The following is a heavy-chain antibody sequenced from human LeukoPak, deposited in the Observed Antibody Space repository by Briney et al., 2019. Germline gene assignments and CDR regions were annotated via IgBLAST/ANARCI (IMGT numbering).Heavy chain of an antibody. D-gene: IGHD6-19*01. CDR3: ARLSGWYWFDN. V-gene: IGHV3-64*01. CDR1: GYTFRSYA. Sequence: PGGSLRLSCAASGYTFRSYAMQWVRQAPGKGLEYVSAINSDGRITHYANSVKGRFTISRDNSKSILYLQMGSLRVDDMAMYYCARLSGWYWFDNWGQGTLVTVSS. CDR2: INSDGRIT. J-gene: IGHJ4*02.